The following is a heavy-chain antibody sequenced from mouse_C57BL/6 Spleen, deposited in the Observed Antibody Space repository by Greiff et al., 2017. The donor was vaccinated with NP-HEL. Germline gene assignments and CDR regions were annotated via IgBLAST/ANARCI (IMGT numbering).Heavy chain of an antibody. D-gene: IGHD2-5*01. V-gene: IGHV1-81*01. CDR1: GYTFTSYA. CDR2: IYPRSGNT. CDR3: AYSNYEWFAY. Sequence: VQLQESGAELARPGASVKLSCKASGYTFTSYAISWVKQRTGQGLEWIGEIYPRSGNTHYNEKFKGKATLTADKSSSTAYMELRSLTSEGSAVYFCAYSNYEWFAYWGQGTLVTVSA. J-gene: IGHJ3*01.